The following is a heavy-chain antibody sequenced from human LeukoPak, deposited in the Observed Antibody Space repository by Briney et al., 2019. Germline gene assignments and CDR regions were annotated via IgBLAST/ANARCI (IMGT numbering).Heavy chain of an antibody. CDR1: GFTFSRYA. Sequence: PGGSLRLLCAASGFTFSRYAMSWVRQAPGKGLEWVSAISGSGGSTYYAESVKGRFTISRDNSKNTLYLQMNSLRAEDTAVYYCAKEVDTAMYFDYWGQGTLVTVSS. V-gene: IGHV3-23*01. J-gene: IGHJ4*02. CDR3: AKEVDTAMYFDY. CDR2: ISGSGGST. D-gene: IGHD5-18*01.